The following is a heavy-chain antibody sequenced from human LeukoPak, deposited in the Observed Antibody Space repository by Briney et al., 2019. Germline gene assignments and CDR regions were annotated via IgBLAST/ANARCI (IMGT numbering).Heavy chain of an antibody. CDR2: ISQSGNT. V-gene: IGHV4-39*07. J-gene: IGHJ4*02. CDR1: GGSISSGSHY. Sequence: SETLSLTCTVSGGSISSGSHYWGWMRQAPGKGLEWLGSISQSGNTYNNPSLKSRVTLSVDTSKNQVSLKLTSVSAADTAVYYCARSEINDYFKYWGPGILVTVST. CDR3: ARSEINDYFKY. D-gene: IGHD3-16*01.